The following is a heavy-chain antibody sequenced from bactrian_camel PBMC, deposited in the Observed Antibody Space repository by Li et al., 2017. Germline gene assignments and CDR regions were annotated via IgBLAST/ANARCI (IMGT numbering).Heavy chain of an antibody. J-gene: IGHJ4*01. CDR3: TREDPGAGRAD. D-gene: IGHD6*01. CDR2: INGDGGST. CDR1: GFSFSNHA. Sequence: VQLVESGGGLVQPGGSLRLSCAASGFSFSNHAMSWVRQVPGKGLEWVSAINGDGGSTYYAESVKGRFTISRDNAKNTVYLQLNSLKTEDTAMYYCTREDPGAGRADWGQGTQVTVS. V-gene: IGHV3S40*01.